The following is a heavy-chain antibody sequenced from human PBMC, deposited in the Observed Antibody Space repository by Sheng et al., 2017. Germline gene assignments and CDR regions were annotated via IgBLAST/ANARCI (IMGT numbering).Heavy chain of an antibody. CDR3: ATXIFDATSVDF. CDR1: EYTLTELS. Sequence: QVQLVQSGAEVKKPGASVKVSCKVSEYTLTELSIHWVRQAPGKGLEWMGGFDPEDGKPIYAQEFQGRVTMTEDTSTDTAYMELSSLRSEDTAVFYXATXIFDATSVDFWGQGTLVTVS. J-gene: IGHJ4*02. V-gene: IGHV1-24*01. CDR2: FDPEDGKP. D-gene: IGHD2-15*01.